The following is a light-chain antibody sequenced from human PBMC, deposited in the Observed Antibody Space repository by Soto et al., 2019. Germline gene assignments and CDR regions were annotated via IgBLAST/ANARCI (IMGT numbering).Light chain of an antibody. V-gene: IGKV3-15*01. CDR1: QSVSSN. Sequence: EIVMTQSPATLSVSPGERATVSCRASQSVSSNLAWYQQKPGQAPRLLIYGASTRATGIPARFSGSGSGTDFTLTISILQSEDFAVYYCQQYNNWTLTFGQGTKVEIK. CDR3: QQYNNWTLT. J-gene: IGKJ1*01. CDR2: GAS.